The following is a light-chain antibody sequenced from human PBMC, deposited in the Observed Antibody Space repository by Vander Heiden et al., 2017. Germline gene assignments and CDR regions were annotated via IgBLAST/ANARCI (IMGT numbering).Light chain of an antibody. V-gene: IGLV2-14*01. CDR3: SSYTSSSTLV. CDR2: EVT. CDR1: INDVGHSNY. Sequence: QSPLTQPASVPGAPGQSTTRPCTGTINDVGHSNYVSWSQQQPATGPKLMIYEVTKRPSGVSERFSGSKSGNTASRTISGLQAEDEADYYCSSYTSSSTLVFGGGTKLTVL. J-gene: IGLJ2*01.